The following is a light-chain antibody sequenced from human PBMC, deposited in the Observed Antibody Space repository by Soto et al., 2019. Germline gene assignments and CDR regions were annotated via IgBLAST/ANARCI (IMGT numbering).Light chain of an antibody. J-gene: IGKJ4*01. CDR3: QQSYSTPLT. CDR1: QSIYYY. Sequence: DIQMTQSPSSLSASVGDRVTITCRASQSIYYYLNWYHQKPGKAPKLLIYAASSLQSGVPSRFSGNGSGTDFTLTISSLQPEDFATYYCQQSYSTPLTFGGGTKVEIK. V-gene: IGKV1-39*01. CDR2: AAS.